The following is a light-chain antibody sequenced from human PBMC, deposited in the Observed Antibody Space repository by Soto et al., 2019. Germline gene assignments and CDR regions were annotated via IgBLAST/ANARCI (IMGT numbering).Light chain of an antibody. J-gene: IGLJ1*01. CDR3: GSWDSSLSAYV. Sequence: QSVLTQPPSVSAAPGQKVTISCSGNSSNIGGNSVSWYQQLPGAAPKLLIYDDNKRPSGIPDRFSGSKSGTSATLGITGFQTGDEADYYCGSWDSSLSAYVFGTGTKGTVL. CDR2: DDN. V-gene: IGLV1-51*01. CDR1: SSNIGGNS.